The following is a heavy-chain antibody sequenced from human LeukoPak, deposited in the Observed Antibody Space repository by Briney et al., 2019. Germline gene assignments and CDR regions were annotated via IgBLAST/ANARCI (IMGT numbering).Heavy chain of an antibody. CDR1: GFTFSDYY. CDR2: ISSSGSTI. V-gene: IGHV3-11*04. Sequence: GGSLRLSCAASGFTFSDYYMSWIRQAPGKGLEWVSYISSSGSTIYYADSVKGRFTISMDNAKNSLYLQMNSLRAEDTAVYYCARDGGSSVWYVWFDPWGQGTLVTVSS. J-gene: IGHJ5*02. D-gene: IGHD6-19*01. CDR3: ARDGGSSVWYVWFDP.